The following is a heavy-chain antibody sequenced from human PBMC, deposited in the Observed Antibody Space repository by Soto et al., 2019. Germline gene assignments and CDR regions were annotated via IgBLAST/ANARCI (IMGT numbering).Heavy chain of an antibody. CDR2: ISASSSTI. CDR1: GFKFGSYH. Sequence: HPGGSLRLSCAASGFKFGSYHMNWVRQAPGKGLEWVSFISASSSTIYYGGSMKGRSTISRDNAKNALFLQVNRLRAEDTAVYYCARDSGSGFDFWGQGTLVTVSS. CDR3: ARDSGSGFDF. V-gene: IGHV3-48*04. D-gene: IGHD2-15*01. J-gene: IGHJ4*02.